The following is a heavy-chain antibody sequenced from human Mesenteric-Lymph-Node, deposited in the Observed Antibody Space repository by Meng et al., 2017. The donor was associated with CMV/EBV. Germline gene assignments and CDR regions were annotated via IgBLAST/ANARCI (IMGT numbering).Heavy chain of an antibody. CDR3: AKDPYASGNYLEY. V-gene: IGHV3-33*06. D-gene: IGHD3-10*01. J-gene: IGHJ4*02. Sequence: GGSLRLSCAASGFTFRSFWMNWVRQAPGKGLEWVAVIWFDGSNKYYGDSVKGRFTISRDNSKNTLDLEMNSLRVEDTAVYYCAKDPYASGNYLEYWGQGTLVTVSS. CDR1: GFTFRSFW. CDR2: IWFDGSNK.